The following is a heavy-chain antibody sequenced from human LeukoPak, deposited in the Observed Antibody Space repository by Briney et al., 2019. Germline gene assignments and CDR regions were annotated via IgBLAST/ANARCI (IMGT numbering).Heavy chain of an antibody. V-gene: IGHV3-23*01. J-gene: IGHJ4*02. D-gene: IGHD6-19*01. CDR3: AKDRSSGWYSGFDY. CDR2: ISGSGGST. Sequence: GVSLRLSGAGSGFTFSSNAMSWLRTAPGKGLKWVSSISGSGGSTYYADSVKGRFTISRDNSKNALYLQMNSLRAEDTAVYYCAKDRSSGWYSGFDYWGQGTLVTVSS. CDR1: GFTFSSNA.